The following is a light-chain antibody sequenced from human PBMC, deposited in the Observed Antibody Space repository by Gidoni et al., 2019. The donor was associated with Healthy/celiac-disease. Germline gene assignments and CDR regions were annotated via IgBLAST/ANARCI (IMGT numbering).Light chain of an antibody. V-gene: IGLV1-40*01. CDR3: QSYDSSLSGV. Sequence: QSVLTQPPPVSGAPGQRVTISCTGSSPNIGAGYDVHWYQQLPGTAPKLLIDGNSNRPSGVPDRFSGSKSGTSASRAITGLQAEDEADYYCQSYDSSLSGVFGTGTKVTVL. J-gene: IGLJ1*01. CDR1: SPNIGAGYD. CDR2: GNS.